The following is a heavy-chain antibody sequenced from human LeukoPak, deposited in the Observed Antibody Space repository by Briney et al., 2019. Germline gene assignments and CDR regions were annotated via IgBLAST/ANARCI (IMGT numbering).Heavy chain of an antibody. CDR2: IKQDGSEK. V-gene: IGHV3-7*04. D-gene: IGHD5-18*01. J-gene: IGHJ4*02. CDR1: GFTFSIYW. CDR3: ARGDTAMSDY. Sequence: GGSLRLSCAASGFTFSIYWMRWVRQAPGKGLEWVANIKQDGSEKYYVDSVKGRFTISRDNAKNSLYLQMNSLRAEDTAVYYCARGDTAMSDYWGQGTLVTVSS.